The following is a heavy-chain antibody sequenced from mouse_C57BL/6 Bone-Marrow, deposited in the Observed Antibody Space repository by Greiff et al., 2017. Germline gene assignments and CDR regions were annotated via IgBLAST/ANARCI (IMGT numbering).Heavy chain of an antibody. J-gene: IGHJ3*01. CDR1: GYTFTDYN. D-gene: IGHD1-1*01. CDR3: AREGITTVVATPFAY. Sequence: VQLQQSGPELVKPGASVKMSCKASGYTFTDYNMHWVQPGHGKSLEWVGYINPNNGVTSYNQKLKGKATLTVNNSSSTAYMELRSLTSEDSAVYYCAREGITTVVATPFAYWGQGTLVTVSA. V-gene: IGHV1-22*01. CDR2: INPNNGVT.